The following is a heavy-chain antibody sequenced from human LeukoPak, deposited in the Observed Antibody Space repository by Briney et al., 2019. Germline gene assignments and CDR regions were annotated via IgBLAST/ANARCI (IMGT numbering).Heavy chain of an antibody. CDR2: ISSSSSYI. V-gene: IGHV3-21*01. J-gene: IGHJ4*02. CDR1: GFTFSSYW. CDR3: ARGQASDFDY. Sequence: GGSLRLSCAASGFTFSSYWMSWVRQAPGKGLEWVSSISSSSSYIYYADSVKGRFTISRDNAKNSLYLQMNSLRAEDTAVYYCARGQASDFDYWGQGTLVTVSS.